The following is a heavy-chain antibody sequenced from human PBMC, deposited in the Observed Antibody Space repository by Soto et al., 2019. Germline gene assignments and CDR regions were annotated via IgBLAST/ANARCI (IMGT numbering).Heavy chain of an antibody. V-gene: IGHV1-18*01. J-gene: IGHJ6*02. CDR2: ISGYNGNT. CDR1: GYSFTTYG. Sequence: QVQLAQSRGEVKKPGASVKVSCKTSGYSFTTYGISWARQAPEQELEWMGWISGYNGNTNYAQKLQGRVTMTTDTSTSTSYMELRTLRSDDTAVYYCAREGPAPYFFDSMDVWGQGSTVTVSS. CDR3: AREGPAPYFFDSMDV.